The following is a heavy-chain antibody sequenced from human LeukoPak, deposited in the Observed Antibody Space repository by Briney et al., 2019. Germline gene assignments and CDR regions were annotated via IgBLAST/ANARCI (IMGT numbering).Heavy chain of an antibody. CDR3: VKHARVGTSTAFEV. CDR2: VTGSATTT. J-gene: IGHJ3*01. CDR1: GFTFDHFG. Sequence: PGGSLRLSCTASGFTFDHFGMSWVRQAPGKGLEGVSAVTGSATTTSYADSVKGRFTVSRDNSQSLLSLQMDSLGAEDTAIYYCVKHARVGTSTAFEVWGQGTLVTVSS. V-gene: IGHV3-23*01. D-gene: IGHD1-26*01.